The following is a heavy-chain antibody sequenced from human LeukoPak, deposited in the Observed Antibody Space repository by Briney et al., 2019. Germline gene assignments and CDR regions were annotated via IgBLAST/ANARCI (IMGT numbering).Heavy chain of an antibody. D-gene: IGHD6-19*01. CDR3: AKGPGGWYLHYFDY. CDR2: ISYDGSNK. Sequence: GGSLRLSCAASGFTFSSYAMHWVRQAPGKGLEWVAVISYDGSNKYYADSVKGRFTISRDNSKNTLYLQMNSLRAEDTAVYYCAKGPGGWYLHYFDYWGQGTLVTVSS. J-gene: IGHJ4*02. V-gene: IGHV3-30-3*01. CDR1: GFTFSSYA.